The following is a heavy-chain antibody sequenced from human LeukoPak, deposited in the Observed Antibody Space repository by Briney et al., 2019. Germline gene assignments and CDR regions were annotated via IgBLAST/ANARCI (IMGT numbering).Heavy chain of an antibody. CDR1: GYSFTSYW. CDR3: ARQPYYDWLRNWFDP. J-gene: IGHJ5*02. Sequence: GESLKISCKGSGYSFTSYWIGWVRQMPGKGLAWMGMIYPGDSDTRYSPSFQGQVTISADKSISTAYLQWSSLKASDTAMYYCARQPYYDWLRNWFDPWGQGTLVTVSS. CDR2: IYPGDSDT. D-gene: IGHD3-3*01. V-gene: IGHV5-51*01.